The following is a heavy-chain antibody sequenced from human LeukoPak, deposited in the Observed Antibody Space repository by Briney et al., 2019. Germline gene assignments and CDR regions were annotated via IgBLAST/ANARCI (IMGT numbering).Heavy chain of an antibody. D-gene: IGHD2-15*01. CDR1: GYTFTSYG. CDR3: ARDIMVVAATPPDY. Sequence: GASVKVSCKASGYTFTSYGISWVRQAPGQGLEWMGGISAYNGNTNYAQKLQGRVTMTTDTSTSTAYMELRSLRSDDTAVYYCARDIMVVAATPPDYWGQGTLVTVSS. V-gene: IGHV1-18*01. CDR2: ISAYNGNT. J-gene: IGHJ4*02.